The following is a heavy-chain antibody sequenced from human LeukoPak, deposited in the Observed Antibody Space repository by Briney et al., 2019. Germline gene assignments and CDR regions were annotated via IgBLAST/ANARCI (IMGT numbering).Heavy chain of an antibody. J-gene: IGHJ3*02. V-gene: IGHV3-30*02. D-gene: IGHD3-9*01. CDR2: IRYDGSNK. CDR1: GFTFSSYG. CDR3: ARRFWRGILTGYYSWLGAAFDI. Sequence: PGGSLRLSCAASGFTFSSYGMHWVRQAPGKGLEWVAFIRYDGSNKYYADSVKGRFTISRDNSKNTLYLQMNSLRAEDTAVYYCARRFWRGILTGYYSWLGAAFDIWGQGTMVTVSS.